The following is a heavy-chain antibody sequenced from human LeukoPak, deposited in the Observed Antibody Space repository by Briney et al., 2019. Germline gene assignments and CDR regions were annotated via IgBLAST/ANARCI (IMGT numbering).Heavy chain of an antibody. CDR2: ISYDGSNK. CDR1: GFTFSSYG. D-gene: IGHD3-10*01. V-gene: IGHV3-30*18. Sequence: PGGSLRLSCAASGFTFSSYGMHWVRQAPGKGLEWVAVISYDGSNKYYADSVKDRFTISRDNSKNTLYLQMNSLRAEDTAVYYCAKLWDYYGSGSYYNLYYFDYWGQGTLVTVSS. CDR3: AKLWDYYGSGSYYNLYYFDY. J-gene: IGHJ4*02.